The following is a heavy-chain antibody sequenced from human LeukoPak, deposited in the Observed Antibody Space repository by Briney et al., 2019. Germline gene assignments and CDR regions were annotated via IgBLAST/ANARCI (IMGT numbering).Heavy chain of an antibody. Sequence: SETLSLTCTVSGGSISSYYWSWIRQPPGKGLEWIGYIYYSGGTNYNPSLKSRVTISVDTSKNQFSLKLSSVTAADTAVYYCARENPYDWFDPWGQGTLVTVSS. CDR3: ARENPYDWFDP. J-gene: IGHJ5*02. CDR1: GGSISSYY. D-gene: IGHD1-14*01. V-gene: IGHV4-59*01. CDR2: IYYSGGT.